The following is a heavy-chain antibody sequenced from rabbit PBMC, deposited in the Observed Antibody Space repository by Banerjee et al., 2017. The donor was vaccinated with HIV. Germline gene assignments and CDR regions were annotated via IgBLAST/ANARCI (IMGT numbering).Heavy chain of an antibody. CDR3: ARDLSGVIGWNLNL. D-gene: IGHD1-1*01. CDR2: INTSSGNT. J-gene: IGHJ4*01. V-gene: IGHV1S45*01. CDR1: GFSFSNKYV. Sequence: QEQLEESGGDLVKPEGSLTLTCTASGFSFSNKYVMCWVRQAPGKGLEWIACINTSSGNTVYATWAKGRFTISRTSSTTVALQMTSLTAADTATYFYARDLSGVIGWNLNLWSPGTL.